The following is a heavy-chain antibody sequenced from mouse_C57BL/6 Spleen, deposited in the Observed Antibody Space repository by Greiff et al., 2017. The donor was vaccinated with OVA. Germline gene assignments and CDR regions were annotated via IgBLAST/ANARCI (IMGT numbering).Heavy chain of an antibody. CDR3: ARRADSNSAWFAY. Sequence: VQVVESGAELARPGASVKLSCKASGYTFTSYGISWVKQRTGQGLEWIGEIYPRSGNTYYNEKFKGKATLTADKSSSTAYMELRSLTSEDSAVYFCARRADSNSAWFAYWGQGTLVTVSA. J-gene: IGHJ3*01. CDR2: IYPRSGNT. D-gene: IGHD2-5*01. CDR1: GYTFTSYG. V-gene: IGHV1-81*01.